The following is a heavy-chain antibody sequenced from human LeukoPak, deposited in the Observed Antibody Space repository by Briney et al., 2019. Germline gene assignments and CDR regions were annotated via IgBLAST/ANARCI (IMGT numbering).Heavy chain of an antibody. CDR1: GFTFSDYY. Sequence: GGSLRLSCAASGFTFSDYYMSWIRQAPGKGLEWISYITSSGSDAYYADSVKGRFTVSRDNANNSLYLQMNSLRAEDTAVYYCARDGSTMVRGVIVDYWGQGTLVTVSS. CDR3: ARDGSTMVRGVIVDY. CDR2: ITSSGSDA. D-gene: IGHD3-10*01. V-gene: IGHV3-11*01. J-gene: IGHJ4*02.